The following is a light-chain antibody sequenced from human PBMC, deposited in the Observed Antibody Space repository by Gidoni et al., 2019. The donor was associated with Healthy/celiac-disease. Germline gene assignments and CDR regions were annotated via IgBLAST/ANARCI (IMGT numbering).Light chain of an antibody. CDR2: KAS. Sequence: DIQITQSPSTLSASVGDRVTITCRASQSISSWLAWYQQKPGKAHKLLIYKASSLESGVPSRFSGSGSGTEVTLTISSLQPDDFATYYCQQYNSYSPWAFGQGTKVEIK. J-gene: IGKJ1*01. CDR3: QQYNSYSPWA. V-gene: IGKV1-5*03. CDR1: QSISSW.